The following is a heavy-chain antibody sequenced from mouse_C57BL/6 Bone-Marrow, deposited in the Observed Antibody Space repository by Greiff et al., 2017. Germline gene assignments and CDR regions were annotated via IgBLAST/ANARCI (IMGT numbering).Heavy chain of an antibody. Sequence: QVQLQQSGAELVRPGASVTLSCKASGYTFTDYEMHWVKQTPVHGLEWIGAIDPETGGTAYNQKFKGKAILTADKASSTAYRELRSLTSEDSAVYYCTRLLRYPHYYAMDYWGQGTSVTVSS. V-gene: IGHV1-15*01. CDR2: IDPETGGT. J-gene: IGHJ4*01. D-gene: IGHD1-1*01. CDR3: TRLLRYPHYYAMDY. CDR1: GYTFTDYE.